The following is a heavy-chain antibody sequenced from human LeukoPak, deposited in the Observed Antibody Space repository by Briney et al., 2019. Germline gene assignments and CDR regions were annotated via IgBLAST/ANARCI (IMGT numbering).Heavy chain of an antibody. Sequence: GGSLRLSCAVSGITLSSYGMSWVRQAPGKGLEWVAGISDSGGRTNYADSVKGRFTISRDNPKNTLYLQMNSLRAEDTAVYFCAKRGVVIRVILVGFHKEAYYFDSWGQGALVTVSS. V-gene: IGHV3-23*01. D-gene: IGHD3-22*01. CDR2: ISDSGGRT. J-gene: IGHJ4*02. CDR1: GITLSSYG. CDR3: AKRGVVIRVILVGFHKEAYYFDS.